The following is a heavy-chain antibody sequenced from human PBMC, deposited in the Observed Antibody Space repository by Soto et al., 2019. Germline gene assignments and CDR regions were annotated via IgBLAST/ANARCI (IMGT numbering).Heavy chain of an antibody. D-gene: IGHD3-3*01. CDR1: VYNFNIYG. CDR2: ISAYDGKT. CDR3: ARDPHEYWTSYWFDP. V-gene: IGHV1-18*01. J-gene: IGHJ5*02. Sequence: GSVKVSCKASVYNFNIYGINCVRQAPGQGLELMGWISAYDGKTTYAEKFQGRVTMTTDASTSTAYMELRSLRSDDTAVYYCARDPHEYWTSYWFDPWGQGTLVTVSS.